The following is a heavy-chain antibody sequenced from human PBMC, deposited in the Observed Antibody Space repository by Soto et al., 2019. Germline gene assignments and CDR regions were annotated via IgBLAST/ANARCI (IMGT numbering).Heavy chain of an antibody. D-gene: IGHD3-16*01. J-gene: IGHJ4*02. Sequence: SETLSLTCTVSGASISSGDYFWSWIRQSPGKGPQWIGYIYDSGSSYYNASLGGRVSMSVETSKRQFSLKLTSVTVADTAVYYCASYRGALYFDSWGQGILVTVSS. CDR2: IYDSGSS. CDR1: GASISSGDYF. V-gene: IGHV4-30-4*02. CDR3: ASYRGALYFDS.